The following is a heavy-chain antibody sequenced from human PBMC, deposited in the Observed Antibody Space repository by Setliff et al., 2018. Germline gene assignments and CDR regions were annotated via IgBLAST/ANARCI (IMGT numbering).Heavy chain of an antibody. Sequence: PGGSLRLSCAASGFTFSSYWMAWVRQAPGKGLEWVANINQDGSQKYYVDSVKGRFTISRDNAKNTLYLQMNSLRAEDTAVYYCANSYRGYDDYPDYWGQGTLVTVSS. J-gene: IGHJ4*02. CDR2: INQDGSQK. V-gene: IGHV3-7*01. D-gene: IGHD3-16*02. CDR3: ANSYRGYDDYPDY. CDR1: GFTFSSYW.